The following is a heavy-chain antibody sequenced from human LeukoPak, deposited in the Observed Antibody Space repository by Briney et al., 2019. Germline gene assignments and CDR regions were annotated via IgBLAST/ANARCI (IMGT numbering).Heavy chain of an antibody. J-gene: IGHJ4*02. V-gene: IGHV3-21*01. Sequence: PGGSLRLSCAASGFTFSSYTMNWVRQAPGKGLEWVSSISSSTTYIFYAGSLKGRFTISRDNDKNSVYLQMNSLRAEDTAVYYCARTHCNSTSCYPFYFDYWGQGTLVTVSS. D-gene: IGHD2-2*01. CDR2: ISSSTTYI. CDR3: ARTHCNSTSCYPFYFDY. CDR1: GFTFSSYT.